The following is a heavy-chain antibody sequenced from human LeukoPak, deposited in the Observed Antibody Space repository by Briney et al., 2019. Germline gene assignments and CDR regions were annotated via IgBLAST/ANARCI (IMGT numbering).Heavy chain of an antibody. Sequence: ASVKVSCKASGYTFTGYCMHWVRQAPGQGLEWMGWINPNSGGTNYAQKFQGRVTMTRDTSISTAYMELSRLRSDDTAVYYCASFYYGSGNYFDYWGQGTLVTVSS. CDR2: INPNSGGT. V-gene: IGHV1-2*02. CDR1: GYTFTGYC. D-gene: IGHD3-10*01. J-gene: IGHJ4*02. CDR3: ASFYYGSGNYFDY.